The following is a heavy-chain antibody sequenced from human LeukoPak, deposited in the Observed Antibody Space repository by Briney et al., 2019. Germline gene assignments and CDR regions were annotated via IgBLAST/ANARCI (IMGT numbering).Heavy chain of an antibody. V-gene: IGHV3-30*02. CDR1: GFIFSDYV. Sequence: GGSLRLSCAASGFIFSDYVMNWLRQAPGRGLEWVAYIRYDGSHKYYIDSVKGRFTISRDNSKNTLYLQMNSLRADDTALYYCAKNEVWWLPDSWGQGTLVTVSS. CDR3: AKNEVWWLPDS. D-gene: IGHD5-12*01. CDR2: IRYDGSHK. J-gene: IGHJ4*02.